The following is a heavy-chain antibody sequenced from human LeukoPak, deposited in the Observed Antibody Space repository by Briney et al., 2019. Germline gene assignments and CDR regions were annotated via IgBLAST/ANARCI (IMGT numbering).Heavy chain of an antibody. CDR2: IYPGDSDT. V-gene: IGHV5-51*01. J-gene: IGHJ4*02. Sequence: PGESLKISCKGSGYSFTSYWIGWVRQMPGKGLEWLGIIYPGDSDTRYSPSFQGQVTISADKSISTAYLQWSSLKASDTAMYYCTARGVDYYGSGSYSDYWGQGTLVTVSS. D-gene: IGHD3-10*01. CDR1: GYSFTSYW. CDR3: TARGVDYYGSGSYSDY.